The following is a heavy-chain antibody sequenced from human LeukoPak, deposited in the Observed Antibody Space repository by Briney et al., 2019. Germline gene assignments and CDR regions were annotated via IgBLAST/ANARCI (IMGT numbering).Heavy chain of an antibody. J-gene: IGHJ6*03. V-gene: IGHV1-24*01. Sequence: ASVKVSCKVSGYTLTELSMHWVRQAPGKGLEWMRGFDPEDGETIYAQKFQGRVTMTEDTSTDTAYMELSSLRSEDTAVYYCATNIAAPYYYYYMDVWGKGTTVTVSS. CDR2: FDPEDGET. CDR1: GYTLTELS. D-gene: IGHD6-6*01. CDR3: ATNIAAPYYYYYMDV.